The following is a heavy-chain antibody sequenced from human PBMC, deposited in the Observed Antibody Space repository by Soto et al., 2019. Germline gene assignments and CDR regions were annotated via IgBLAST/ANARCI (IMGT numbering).Heavy chain of an antibody. Sequence: EVQLVESGGGLVQPGGSLRLSCAASGFTFSSYSMNWVRQAPGKGLEWVSYISSSSSTIYYADSVKGRFTISRDNAKNSLYLQMNSLRAEDTAVYYCARDLTDCLFDYWGQGTLVTVSS. CDR2: ISSSSSTI. CDR1: GFTFSSYS. J-gene: IGHJ4*02. V-gene: IGHV3-48*01. D-gene: IGHD2-21*02. CDR3: ARDLTDCLFDY.